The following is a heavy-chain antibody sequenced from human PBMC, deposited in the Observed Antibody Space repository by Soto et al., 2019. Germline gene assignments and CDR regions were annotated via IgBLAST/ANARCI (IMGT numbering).Heavy chain of an antibody. CDR3: ASKALTGTRYYYGMDV. Sequence: VASVKVSCKASGGTFSSYAISWARQAPGQGLEWMGGIIPIFGTANYAQKFQGRVTITADESTSTAYMELSSLRSEDTAVYYCASKALTGTRYYYGMDVWGQGTTVTVSS. D-gene: IGHD1-7*01. CDR2: IIPIFGTA. J-gene: IGHJ6*02. CDR1: GGTFSSYA. V-gene: IGHV1-69*13.